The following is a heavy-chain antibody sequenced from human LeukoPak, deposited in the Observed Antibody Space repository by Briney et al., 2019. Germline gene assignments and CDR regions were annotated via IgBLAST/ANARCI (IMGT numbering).Heavy chain of an antibody. CDR2: IYYSGST. CDR3: ARPHQGIVVVPTD. Sequence: PSETLSLTCTVSGGSISSSSYYWGWIRQPPGKGLEWIGSIYYSGSTYYNPSLKSRVTISVDTSKNQFSLKLSSVTAADTAVYYCARPHQGIVVVPTDWGQGTLVTVSP. J-gene: IGHJ4*02. CDR1: GGSISSSSYY. D-gene: IGHD2-2*01. V-gene: IGHV4-39*01.